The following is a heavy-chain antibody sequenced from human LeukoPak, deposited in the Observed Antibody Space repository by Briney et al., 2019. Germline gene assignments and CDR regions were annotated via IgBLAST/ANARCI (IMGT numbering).Heavy chain of an antibody. V-gene: IGHV3-48*03. Sequence: PGGSLRLSCAASGFTFSSYEMNWVRQAPGEGLEWVSYISSSGSTIYYADSVKGRFTISRGNAKNSLYLQMNSLRAEDTAVYYCARDGYSGYDIYWGQGTLVTVSS. CDR1: GFTFSSYE. CDR3: ARDGYSGYDIY. D-gene: IGHD5-12*01. J-gene: IGHJ4*02. CDR2: ISSSGSTI.